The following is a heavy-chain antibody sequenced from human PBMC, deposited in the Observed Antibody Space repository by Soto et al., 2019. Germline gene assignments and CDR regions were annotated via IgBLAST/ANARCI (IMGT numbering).Heavy chain of an antibody. CDR1: GGSFSGYY. V-gene: IGHV4-34*01. Sequence: QVQLQQWGAGLLKPSETLSLTCAVYGGSFSGYYWSWIRQPPGKGLEWLGEINHSESTNYNPSIKSRVTISVDTSKNQFSLKLSSVTAADTAVYYCARGRYYGSGSYPPQGAGMDVWGQGTTVTVSS. D-gene: IGHD3-10*01. CDR3: ARGRYYGSGSYPPQGAGMDV. J-gene: IGHJ6*02. CDR2: INHSEST.